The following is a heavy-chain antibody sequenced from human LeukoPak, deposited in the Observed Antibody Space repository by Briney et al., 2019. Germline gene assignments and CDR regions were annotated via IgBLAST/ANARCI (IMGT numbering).Heavy chain of an antibody. CDR1: GGAISSYY. J-gene: IGHJ4*02. CDR2: ISDIGSI. D-gene: IGHD2/OR15-2a*01. CDR3: AGHHPRNTVDF. V-gene: IGHV4-59*08. Sequence: PSETLSLTCTVSGGAISSYYWSWIRQPPGKGLEWIAYISDIGSINYNPSLKSRVTISLDTSKNQFSLKLSSVTAADTAVYYCAGHHPRNTVDFWGQGTLVTVSS.